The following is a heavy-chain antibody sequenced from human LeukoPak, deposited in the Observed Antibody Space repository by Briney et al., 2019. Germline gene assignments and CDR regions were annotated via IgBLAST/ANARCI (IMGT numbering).Heavy chain of an antibody. J-gene: IGHJ4*02. V-gene: IGHV4-59*08. CDR1: GGSISSYY. CDR2: IYYSGST. D-gene: IGHD6-13*01. Sequence: SETLSLTCTVSGGSISSYYWSWIRQPPGKGLEWIGYIYYSGSTNYNPSLKSRVTISVDTSKNQFSLELSSVTAADTAVYYCARLPNSKMDYWGQGTLVTVSS. CDR3: ARLPNSKMDY.